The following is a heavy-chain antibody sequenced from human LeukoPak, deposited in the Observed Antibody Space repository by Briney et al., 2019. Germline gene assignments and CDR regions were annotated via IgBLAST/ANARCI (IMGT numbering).Heavy chain of an antibody. CDR3: ARDPSVTTSGY. D-gene: IGHD4-17*01. CDR1: GFTVSSNY. J-gene: IGHJ4*02. CDR2: IYSGGST. Sequence: GGSLRLSWAASGFTVSSNYMSWVRQAPGKGLEWVSVIYSGGSTYYADSVKGRFTISRDNSKNTLYLQMNSLRAEDTAVYYCARDPSVTTSGYWGQGTLVTVSS. V-gene: IGHV3-53*01.